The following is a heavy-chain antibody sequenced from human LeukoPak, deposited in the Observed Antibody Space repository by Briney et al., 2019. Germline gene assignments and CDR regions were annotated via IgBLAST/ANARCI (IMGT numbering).Heavy chain of an antibody. CDR2: ISYDGSIK. J-gene: IGHJ3*02. D-gene: IGHD4-23*01. Sequence: GGSLRLSCAASGFTFSSHAMHWVRQAPGKGLEWVTFISYDGSIKYFADSVKGRFTISRDNSKNTLYLQMSSLRTEDTAVYYCARDTTVVTHGCAFDIWGQGTMVTVSS. CDR1: GFTFSSHA. V-gene: IGHV3-30-3*01. CDR3: ARDTTVVTHGCAFDI.